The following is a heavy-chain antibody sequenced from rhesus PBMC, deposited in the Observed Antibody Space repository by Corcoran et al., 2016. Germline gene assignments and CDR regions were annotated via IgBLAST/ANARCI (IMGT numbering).Heavy chain of an antibody. J-gene: IGHJ4*01. Sequence: EVQLVESGGGLAKPGGSLRLSCAASGFSFSDYYMYWVRQAPGKGLEWVSCIMYTGGSTYYADAVKGRFTSSREKAKNTLYLQMDSRRAEDTAVYYCAREGSSWSGGLDYWGQGVLVTVSS. V-gene: IGHV3S18*01. CDR3: AREGSSWSGGLDY. CDR1: GFSFSDYY. D-gene: IGHD6-13*01. CDR2: IMYTGGST.